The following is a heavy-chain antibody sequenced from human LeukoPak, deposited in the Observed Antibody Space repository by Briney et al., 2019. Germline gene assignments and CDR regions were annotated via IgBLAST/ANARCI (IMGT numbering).Heavy chain of an antibody. Sequence: PGGSLRLSCAASGFTFSSYSMNWVRQAPGKGLEWVSYISRSSSTIYYAESVKDRFTISRDNAKNSLCLQMNSLRAEDTAVYYCARSTNAATIPRRAFDIWGQGTMVTVSS. CDR2: ISRSSSTI. CDR1: GFTFSSYS. J-gene: IGHJ3*02. V-gene: IGHV3-48*01. D-gene: IGHD5-12*01. CDR3: ARSTNAATIPRRAFDI.